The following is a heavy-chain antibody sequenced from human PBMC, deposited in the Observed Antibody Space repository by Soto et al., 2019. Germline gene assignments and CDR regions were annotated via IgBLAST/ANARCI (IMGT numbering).Heavy chain of an antibody. V-gene: IGHV1-18*01. CDR3: AREYYDSSGYYYRDY. J-gene: IGHJ4*02. CDR1: GSTFTSYG. CDR2: ISAYNGNT. D-gene: IGHD3-22*01. Sequence: ASVKVSCKASGSTFTSYGISWVRQAPGQGLEWMGWISAYNGNTNYAQKLQGRVTMTTDTSTSTAYMELRSLRSDDTAVYYCAREYYDSSGYYYRDYWGQGTLVTVSS.